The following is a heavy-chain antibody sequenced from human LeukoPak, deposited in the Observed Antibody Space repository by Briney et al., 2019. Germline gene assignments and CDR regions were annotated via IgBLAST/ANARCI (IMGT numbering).Heavy chain of an antibody. CDR2: ISYDGSNK. D-gene: IGHD1-26*01. Sequence: PGRSLRLSCAAPGFTFSSYAMHWVRQAPGKGLEWVAVISYDGSNKYYADSVKGRFTISRDNSKNTLYLQMNSLRAEDTAVYYCAKDQGEGWELPTFDYWGQGTLVTVSS. CDR3: AKDQGEGWELPTFDY. J-gene: IGHJ4*02. CDR1: GFTFSSYA. V-gene: IGHV3-30*04.